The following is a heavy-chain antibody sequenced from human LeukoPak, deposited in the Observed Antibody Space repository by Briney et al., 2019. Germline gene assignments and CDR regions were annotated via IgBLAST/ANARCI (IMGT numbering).Heavy chain of an antibody. V-gene: IGHV3-30*18. CDR1: GFTFSSYG. CDR3: AKDLDIVVVPAALPFDY. J-gene: IGHJ4*02. D-gene: IGHD2-2*01. Sequence: GRSLRLSCAASGFTFSSYGMHWVRQAPGKGLEWVAVISFDGYKNYYADSVKGRFTISRDNSKNTLYLQMNSLRAEDTAVYYCAKDLDIVVVPAALPFDYWGQGTLVTVSS. CDR2: ISFDGYKN.